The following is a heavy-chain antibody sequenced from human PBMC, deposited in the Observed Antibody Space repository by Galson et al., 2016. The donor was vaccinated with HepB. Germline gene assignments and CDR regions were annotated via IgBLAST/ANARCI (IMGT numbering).Heavy chain of an antibody. CDR2: ISVYNGDT. Sequence: SVKVSCKASGYTFRNFVINWVRQAPGQGLEWMGRISVYNGDTSFAQNLQVRATLTTDTSSNTAYMELRSLRPDDTALYYCAREGYGGIDAFDIRGQGTMVIVSS. D-gene: IGHD4-23*01. CDR1: GYTFRNFV. J-gene: IGHJ3*02. CDR3: AREGYGGIDAFDI. V-gene: IGHV1-18*04.